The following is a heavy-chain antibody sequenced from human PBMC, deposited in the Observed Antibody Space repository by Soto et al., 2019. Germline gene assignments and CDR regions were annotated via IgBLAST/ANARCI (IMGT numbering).Heavy chain of an antibody. CDR1: GFTFSSYG. Sequence: GGSLRLSCAASGFTFSSYGMHWVRQAPGKGLEWVAVISYDGSNKYYADSVKGRFTISRDNSKNTLRLQMNSLRAEDTAVYYCAKDGLVFITMVRGVIISNFDYWGQGTLVTVS. CDR3: AKDGLVFITMVRGVIISNFDY. J-gene: IGHJ4*02. D-gene: IGHD3-10*01. V-gene: IGHV3-30*18. CDR2: ISYDGSNK.